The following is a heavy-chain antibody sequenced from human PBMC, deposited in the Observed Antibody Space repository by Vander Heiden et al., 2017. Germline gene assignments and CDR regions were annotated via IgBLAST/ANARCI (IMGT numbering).Heavy chain of an antibody. CDR3: LRGQFDAFDI. V-gene: IGHV1-3*01. J-gene: IGHJ3*02. Sequence: QVQLVQSGAAVTRPAPSAKLSCKSSGYTFTHYAVHWVRQAPGQRLEWMGWIHGGDDDIKYSQKFQGRVTFSRDTSASTVYMELSSLTFEDTALYYCLRGQFDAFDIWGQGILVTVSS. CDR2: IHGGDDDI. CDR1: GYTFTHYA.